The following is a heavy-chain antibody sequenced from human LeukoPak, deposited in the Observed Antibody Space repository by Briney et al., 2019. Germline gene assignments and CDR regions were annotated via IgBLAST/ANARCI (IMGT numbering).Heavy chain of an antibody. J-gene: IGHJ2*01. V-gene: IGHV4-31*03. D-gene: IGHD5-18*01. Sequence: SETLSLTCTVSGGSISSGGYYWSWIRQHPGKGLEWIGYIYYSGSPYYNPSLKSRVTISVDTSKNQFSLKLSSVTAADTAVYYCAREGTGGYSYGRKGYFDLWGRGTLVTVSS. CDR3: AREGTGGYSYGRKGYFDL. CDR1: GGSISSGGYY. CDR2: IYYSGSP.